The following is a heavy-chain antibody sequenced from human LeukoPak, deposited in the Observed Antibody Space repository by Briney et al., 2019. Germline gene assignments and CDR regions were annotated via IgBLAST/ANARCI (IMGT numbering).Heavy chain of an antibody. CDR3: AKDRSIGTYYTFDH. D-gene: IGHD1-26*01. CDR2: ISASGVMT. CDR1: GFTFTNYA. J-gene: IGHJ4*02. V-gene: IGHV3-23*01. Sequence: PGGSLRLSCAASGFTFTNYAMTWVGQAPGKGLEWVSSISASGVMTYYADSVKGRFTVSRDNSKNSLYLQMSSLTAADTAVYYCAKDRSIGTYYTFDHWGQGTLVTVSS.